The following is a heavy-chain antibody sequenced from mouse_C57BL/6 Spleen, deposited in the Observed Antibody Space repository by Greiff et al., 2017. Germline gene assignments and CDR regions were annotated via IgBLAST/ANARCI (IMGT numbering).Heavy chain of an antibody. J-gene: IGHJ3*01. V-gene: IGHV7-3*01. D-gene: IGHD1-2*01. Sequence: EVQRVESGGGLVQPGGSLSLSCAASGFTFTDYYMSCVRQPPGKALEWLGFIRNKANGYTTEYSASVKGRFTISRDNSQSILYLQMNALRAEDSATYYCARSAYETWFAYWGQGTLVTVSA. CDR2: IRNKANGYTT. CDR3: ARSAYETWFAY. CDR1: GFTFTDYY.